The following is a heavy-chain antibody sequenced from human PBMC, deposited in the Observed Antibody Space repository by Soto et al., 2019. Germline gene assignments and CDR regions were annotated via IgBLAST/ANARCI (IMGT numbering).Heavy chain of an antibody. V-gene: IGHV3-21*01. CDR2: ISRSTSYI. J-gene: IGHJ4*02. Sequence: GGSLRLSCAASGFTLSSYSMNWVCQAPGKGMEWVSSISRSTSYIYYADSVKGRFTISRDNANHSLYLQMNSLRAEDTAVYYCALSYDFWSSPPYYFDYWGQGTPGTVSA. D-gene: IGHD3-3*01. CDR3: ALSYDFWSSPPYYFDY. CDR1: GFTLSSYS.